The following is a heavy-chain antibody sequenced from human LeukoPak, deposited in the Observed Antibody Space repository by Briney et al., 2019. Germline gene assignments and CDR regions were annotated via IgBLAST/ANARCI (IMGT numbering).Heavy chain of an antibody. CDR3: ARVGYFYYGSGSYPYLDY. V-gene: IGHV3-21*01. CDR1: GFTFSSYS. J-gene: IGHJ4*02. D-gene: IGHD3-10*01. Sequence: GGSLRLSCAASGFTFSSYSMNWVRQAPGKGLEWVSSISSSSSYIYYADSVKGRFTISRDNAKNSLYLQMNSLRAEDTAVYYCARVGYFYYGSGSYPYLDYWGQGALVTVSS. CDR2: ISSSSSYI.